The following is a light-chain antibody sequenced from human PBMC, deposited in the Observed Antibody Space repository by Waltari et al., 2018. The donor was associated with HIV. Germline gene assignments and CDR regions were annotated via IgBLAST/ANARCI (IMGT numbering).Light chain of an antibody. Sequence: FDLTQPPSMSVSPGQTARITCSGDALPQLFAYWFQQKSGQAPVLLIFKDTERQTGIPARFSGSSAGTVATLTISGVRAEDEADYYCQSSDTSGTYFGGGTKLTVL. CDR2: KDT. V-gene: IGLV3-25*03. J-gene: IGLJ2*01. CDR3: QSSDTSGTY. CDR1: ALPQLF.